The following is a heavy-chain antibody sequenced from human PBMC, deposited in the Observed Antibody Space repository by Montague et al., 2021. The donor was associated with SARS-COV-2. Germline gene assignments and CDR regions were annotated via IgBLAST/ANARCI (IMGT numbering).Heavy chain of an antibody. Sequence: SETLSLTCAVHGGSFSTYSWNWIRQPPGKELEWIGEIHHGGSTNYNPSLKSRVTISADTSENQFSLKLTSVAAADTAVYYCARLGDGVVPSPILGVGPYYSYYYMDVWGKGTTATVS. V-gene: IGHV4-34*01. D-gene: IGHD3-10*01. CDR1: GGSFSTYS. J-gene: IGHJ6*03. CDR3: ARLGDGVVPSPILGVGPYYSYYYMDV. CDR2: IHHGGST.